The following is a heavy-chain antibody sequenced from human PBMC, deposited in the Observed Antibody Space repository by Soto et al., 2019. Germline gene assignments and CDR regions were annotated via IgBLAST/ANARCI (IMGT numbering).Heavy chain of an antibody. CDR2: IYYSGST. CDR3: ARVLWFGELPPFDYFDY. Sequence: SETLSLTCTVSGGSISSSSYYWGWIRQPPGKGLEWIGSIYYSGSTYYNPSLKSRVTISVDTSKNQFSLKLSSVTAADTAVYYCARVLWFGELPPFDYFDYWGQGTLVTVSS. CDR1: GGSISSSSYY. J-gene: IGHJ4*02. V-gene: IGHV4-39*01. D-gene: IGHD3-10*01.